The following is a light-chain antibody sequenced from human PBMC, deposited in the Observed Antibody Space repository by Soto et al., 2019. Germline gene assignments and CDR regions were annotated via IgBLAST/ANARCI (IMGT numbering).Light chain of an antibody. CDR2: RAS. Sequence: DTVMTQSPATLSVSPGERATLSCRASQNIYSNVAWYQQRPGQAPRLLIYRASTRAPGIPARFSGSGSGTEFTLTISSLQSEDFTVYSCLQYHNLWAFGQGTKVDIK. V-gene: IGKV3-15*01. CDR3: LQYHNLWA. J-gene: IGKJ1*01. CDR1: QNIYSN.